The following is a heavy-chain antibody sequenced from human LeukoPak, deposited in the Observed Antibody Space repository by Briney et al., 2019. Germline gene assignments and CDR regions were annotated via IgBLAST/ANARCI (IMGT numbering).Heavy chain of an antibody. V-gene: IGHV4-31*03. J-gene: IGHJ5*02. CDR2: IYYGGTT. D-gene: IGHD3-22*01. CDR1: GGFIRSGGYY. CDR3: ARVTMIVVVNWFDP. Sequence: SETLSLTCTASGGFIRSGGYYWNWIRQFPGKGLQWIGYIYYGGTTYYNPSLESRVSISVDTSKNQFSLKLTSVTAADTAIYHCARVTMIVVVNWFDPWGQGTLVTVSS.